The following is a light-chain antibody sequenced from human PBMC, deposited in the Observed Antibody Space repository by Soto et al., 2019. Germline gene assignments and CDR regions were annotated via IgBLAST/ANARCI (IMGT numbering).Light chain of an antibody. J-gene: IGLJ2*01. CDR3: QAWDSSTVV. CDR2: QDR. V-gene: IGLV3-1*01. CDR1: QLGDKY. Sequence: SYELTQPPSVSVSPGQTASIPCSGDQLGDKYACWYQLKPGQSPVLVIYQDRQRPSGIPERFSGSNSGNTATLTISGTQATDEADYYCQAWDSSTVVFGGGTKLTV.